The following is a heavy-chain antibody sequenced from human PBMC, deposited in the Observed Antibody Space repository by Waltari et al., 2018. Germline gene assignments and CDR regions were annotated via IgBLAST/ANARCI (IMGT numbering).Heavy chain of an antibody. D-gene: IGHD3-9*01. V-gene: IGHV3-48*03. Sequence: EVQLVESGGGLVQPGGSLRLSCAASGFTFSSSEMNWVRQAPGKGLEWVSYISSSGSTIYYADSGKGRFTSSRDNAKNSRYLQMNSLRAEDTAVYYCATLVRYFDWFHAFDIWGQGTMVTVSS. CDR1: GFTFSSSE. CDR3: ATLVRYFDWFHAFDI. J-gene: IGHJ3*02. CDR2: ISSSGSTI.